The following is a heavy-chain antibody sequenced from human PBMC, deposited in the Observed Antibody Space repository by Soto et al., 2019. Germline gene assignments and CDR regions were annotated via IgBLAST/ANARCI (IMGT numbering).Heavy chain of an antibody. CDR1: GGFVRSDP. V-gene: IGHV1-69*01. D-gene: IGHD1-7*01. J-gene: IGHJ4*02. CDR3: AKGEGQWELPL. CDR2: IIPVFGSP. Sequence: QLQLVQSGAEVKKPGSSVKVSCKASGGFVRSDPISWVRQAPGQGPEWIGGIIPVFGSPTYAEKFQGRVPITADESSRTAYLELTSLKSEDTAVYFCAKGEGQWELPLWGQGTQVTVSS.